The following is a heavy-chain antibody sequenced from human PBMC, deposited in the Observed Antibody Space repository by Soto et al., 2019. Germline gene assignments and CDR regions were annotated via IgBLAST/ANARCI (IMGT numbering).Heavy chain of an antibody. CDR1: GGSISSSTFY. CDR2: IYYSGST. V-gene: IGHV4-39*01. CDR3: ARHSGGGAYCGGDCYSPFDY. Sequence: PSETLSLTCVVSGGSISSSTFYWGWIRQPPGKGLEWIGSIYYSGSTYYNPSLKSRVTISVDTSKNQFSLKLSSVTAADTAVYYCARHSGGGAYCGGDCYSPFDYWGQGTLVTVSS. D-gene: IGHD2-21*02. J-gene: IGHJ4*02.